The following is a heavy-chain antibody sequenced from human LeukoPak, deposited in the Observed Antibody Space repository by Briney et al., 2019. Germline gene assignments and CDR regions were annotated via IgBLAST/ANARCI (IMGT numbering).Heavy chain of an antibody. CDR1: GFTFSSYV. CDR2: ISGSGDT. CDR3: VRDRGDGNNLAYHFDS. V-gene: IGHV3-23*01. Sequence: PGGSLKLSCTASGFTFSSYVMTWVRQAPGKGLEWVSGISGSGDTYYADSVRGRFTISRDHSKNILFLQMGSLREEDTARYYCVRDRGDGNNLAYHFDSWGQGTLVTVSS. D-gene: IGHD5-24*01. J-gene: IGHJ4*02.